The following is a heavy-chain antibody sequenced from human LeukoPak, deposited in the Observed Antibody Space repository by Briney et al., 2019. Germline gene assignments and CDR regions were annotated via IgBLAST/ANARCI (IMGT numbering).Heavy chain of an antibody. CDR2: ISGDGGTT. D-gene: IGHD6-13*01. CDR3: AKKSGAPANFDY. J-gene: IGHJ4*02. Sequence: GGSLRLSCGASGFTFDDHPMHWVRQVPGKGLEWVSLISGDGGTTSYADSVKGRFTISRDNSKNSLYLQMNSLRTEDTALYYCAKKSGAPANFDYWGQGTLVTVSS. CDR1: GFTFDDHP. V-gene: IGHV3-43*02.